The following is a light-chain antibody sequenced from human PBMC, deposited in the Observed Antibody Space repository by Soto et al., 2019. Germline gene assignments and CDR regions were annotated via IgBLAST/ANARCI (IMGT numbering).Light chain of an antibody. V-gene: IGLV2-23*01. CDR2: EGS. Sequence: QSALTQPASVSGSPGQSITISCTGNSSDVGSYNLVSWYQQHPGKAPKLMIYEGSKRPSGVSNRFSGSKSGNTASLTISGLQAEDEADYYCCSYAGSSTPVVFGGGTKVTVL. CDR1: SSDVGSYNL. CDR3: CSYAGSSTPVV. J-gene: IGLJ2*01.